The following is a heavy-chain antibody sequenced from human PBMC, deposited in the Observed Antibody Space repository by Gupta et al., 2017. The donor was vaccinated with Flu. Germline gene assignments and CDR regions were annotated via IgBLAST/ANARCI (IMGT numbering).Heavy chain of an antibody. J-gene: IGHJ4*02. CDR1: GFTFSSYW. D-gene: IGHD6-19*01. Sequence: EVQLVESGGGLVQPGGSLRLSCAASGFTFSSYWMSWVRQAPGKGLEWVANIKQDGSEIYYVDSVKGRFTISRDNAKNSLYLQMNSLRAEDTAVYYCARDPTGGAGSYYFDYWGPGTLVTVSS. CDR2: IKQDGSEI. V-gene: IGHV3-7*04. CDR3: ARDPTGGAGSYYFDY.